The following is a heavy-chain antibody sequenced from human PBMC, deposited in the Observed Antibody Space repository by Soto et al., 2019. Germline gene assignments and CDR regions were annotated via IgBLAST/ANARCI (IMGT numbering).Heavy chain of an antibody. V-gene: IGHV4-4*02. CDR3: ARLVYDTRLNFIYFDF. Sequence: PSETLSLTCAVSGVSISSGNWWTWVRQSPQRGLEYIGEIFHDGTANYYPSFESRVAISVDTSKNPFSLKLTSVTAADTAIYFCARLVYDTRLNFIYFDFWGQGTLVTVSS. J-gene: IGHJ4*02. CDR1: GVSISSGNW. CDR2: IFHDGTA. D-gene: IGHD3-22*01.